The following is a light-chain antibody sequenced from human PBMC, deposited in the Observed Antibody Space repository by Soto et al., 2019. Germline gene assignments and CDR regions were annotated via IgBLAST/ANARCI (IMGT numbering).Light chain of an antibody. CDR1: QAIRND. CDR2: GAS. Sequence: DIQMTQSPSSLSASVGDRVTITCRASQAIRNDLSWYQQKPGKAPKRLIYGASTLQSGVTSRFSCSGSGIEFTLTISSLQPEDFATYYCLQHNNYPQTFGQGTKLEIK. CDR3: LQHNNYPQT. V-gene: IGKV1-17*01. J-gene: IGKJ2*01.